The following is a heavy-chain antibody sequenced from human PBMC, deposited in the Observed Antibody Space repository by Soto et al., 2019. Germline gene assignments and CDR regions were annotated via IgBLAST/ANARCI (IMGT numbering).Heavy chain of an antibody. CDR1: GGSISSGGYY. V-gene: IGHV4-31*03. CDR3: ARGTNPNYDSSGYYVDY. J-gene: IGHJ4*02. Sequence: PSEALSLTCTVSGGSISSGGYYWSWIRQHPGKGLEWIGYIYYSGSTYYNPSLKSRVTISVDTSKNQFSLKLSSVTAADTAVYYCARGTNPNYDSSGYYVDYWGQGTLVTVS. CDR2: IYYSGST. D-gene: IGHD3-22*01.